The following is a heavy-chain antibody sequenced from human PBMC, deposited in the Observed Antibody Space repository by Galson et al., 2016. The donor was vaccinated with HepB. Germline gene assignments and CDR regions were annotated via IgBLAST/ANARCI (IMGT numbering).Heavy chain of an antibody. D-gene: IGHD3-22*01. CDR1: GYTFTNYG. CDR2: ISTYNGNT. CDR3: ARDVTFYYDSSGSTRFNY. Sequence: SVKVSCKASGYTFTNYGISWVRQAPGQGLEWMGWISTYNGNTKYAQKRQGRVTMTADTTTSTAYLELRSLRADDTAMYYCARDVTFYYDSSGSTRFNYWGQGTLVTVSS. J-gene: IGHJ4*02. V-gene: IGHV1-18*01.